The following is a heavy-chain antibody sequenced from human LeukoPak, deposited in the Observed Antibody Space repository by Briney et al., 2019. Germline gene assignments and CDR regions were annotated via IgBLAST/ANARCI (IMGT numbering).Heavy chain of an antibody. D-gene: IGHD4-17*01. V-gene: IGHV1-2*02. Sequence: ASVTLSCAASGYTFTGNHVHWARQAPGQGLEWMGWINPNSGGTNYAQKFQGRLTMTRDSSISTAYMELSRLRSQDTAVYYCARDSGGFDYGDYVGAGATDDWFHLWGEGTLVSVSS. CDR1: GYTFTGNH. J-gene: IGHJ5*02. CDR2: INPNSGGT. CDR3: ARDSGGFDYGDYVGAGATDDWFHL.